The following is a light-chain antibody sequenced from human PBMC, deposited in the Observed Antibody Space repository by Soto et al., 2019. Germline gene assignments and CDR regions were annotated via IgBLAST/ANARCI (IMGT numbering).Light chain of an antibody. CDR1: SSDVGSYNY. J-gene: IGLJ2*01. CDR2: DVS. V-gene: IGLV2-14*01. CDR3: SSYTISSTLGV. Sequence: QSALTQPASVSGSPGQSITISCTGTSSDVGSYNYVSWYQQHPGKAPKLMIYDVSNRPSGVSNRFSGSKSGNTASLTISGLQAEDEADYYCSSYTISSTLGVFGGGTKLTGL.